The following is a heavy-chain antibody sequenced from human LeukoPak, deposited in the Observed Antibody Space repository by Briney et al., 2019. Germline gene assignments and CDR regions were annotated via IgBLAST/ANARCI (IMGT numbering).Heavy chain of an antibody. CDR1: GHSFTSYL. V-gene: IGHV5-10-1*01. D-gene: IGHD3-10*01. CDR2: IDPSDSYT. J-gene: IGHJ6*02. Sequence: GESPRISCKDSGHSFTSYLSSWLRQMPGKGLEWMGRIDPSDSYTNYSPSFQGHVTISVDKSISTAYLQWTSLKSSDSAMYYCARRGYYYYGMDVWGQGTAVTVSS. CDR3: ARRGYYYYGMDV.